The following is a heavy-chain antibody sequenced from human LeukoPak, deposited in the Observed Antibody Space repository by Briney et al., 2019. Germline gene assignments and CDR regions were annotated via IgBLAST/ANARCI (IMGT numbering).Heavy chain of an antibody. J-gene: IGHJ4*02. CDR2: ISYDGSNK. Sequence: GGSLRLSCAASGFTFSSYGMHWVRQAPGKGLEWVAVISYDGSNKYYADSAKGRFTISRDNSKNTLYLRMNSLRAEDTAVYYCAKGVYYYGSGSDYWGQGTLVTVS. D-gene: IGHD3-10*01. CDR3: AKGVYYYGSGSDY. CDR1: GFTFSSYG. V-gene: IGHV3-30*18.